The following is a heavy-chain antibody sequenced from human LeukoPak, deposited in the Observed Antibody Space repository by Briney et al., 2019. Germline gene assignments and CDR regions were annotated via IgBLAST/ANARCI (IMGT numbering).Heavy chain of an antibody. D-gene: IGHD5-24*01. CDR2: IYYSGST. Sequence: SETLSLTCTVSGGSISSGSYYWSWIRQPPGKGLEWIGYIYYSGSTNYNPSLKSRVTISVDTSKNQFSLKLSSVTPADTAVYYCARSRGWLQSHPLGYWGQGTLVTVSS. J-gene: IGHJ4*02. CDR1: GGSISSGSYY. CDR3: ARSRGWLQSHPLGY. V-gene: IGHV4-61*01.